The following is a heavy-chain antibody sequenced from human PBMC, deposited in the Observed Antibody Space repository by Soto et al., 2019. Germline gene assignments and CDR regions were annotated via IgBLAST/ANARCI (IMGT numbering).Heavy chain of an antibody. CDR3: ARDQYSYGSAYYYYGMDV. CDR2: ISYDGSNK. D-gene: IGHD5-18*01. J-gene: IGHJ6*02. Sequence: SCAASGFTYRSYAMHSVPQAPGKGLAWVAVISYDGSNKYYADSVKGRFTISRDNSKNTLYLQMNILRAEDTAVYYCARDQYSYGSAYYYYGMDVWGQGTTVTVSS. V-gene: IGHV3-30-3*01. CDR1: GFTYRSYA.